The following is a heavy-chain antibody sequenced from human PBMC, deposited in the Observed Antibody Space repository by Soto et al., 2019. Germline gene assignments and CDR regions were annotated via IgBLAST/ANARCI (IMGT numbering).Heavy chain of an antibody. J-gene: IGHJ3*02. D-gene: IGHD6-13*01. V-gene: IGHV1-46*01. CDR1: GYTFTSYY. CDR2: INPSGGST. Sequence: ASVKVSCKASGYTFTSYYMHWVRQAPGQGLEWMGIINPSGGSTSYAQKFQGRVTMTRDTSTSTVYMELSSLRSEDTAVYYCARVQAPSAYSSSAPDAFDIWGQGTMVTVSS. CDR3: ARVQAPSAYSSSAPDAFDI.